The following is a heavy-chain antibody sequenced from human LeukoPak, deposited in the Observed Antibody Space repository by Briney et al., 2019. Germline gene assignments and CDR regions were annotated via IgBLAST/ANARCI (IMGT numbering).Heavy chain of an antibody. CDR2: ISHAGST. D-gene: IGHD1-26*01. V-gene: IGHV4-38-2*02. J-gene: IGHJ3*02. CDR1: GYSISSGYY. Sequence: SETLSLTCTVSGYSISSGYYWGWVRQPPGKGLGWIGSISHAGSTDYSPSLKSRVTISLDTSKNQFSLKLSSVTAADTAVYYCARDGQLVGATEDAFDIWGQGTMVTVSS. CDR3: ARDGQLVGATEDAFDI.